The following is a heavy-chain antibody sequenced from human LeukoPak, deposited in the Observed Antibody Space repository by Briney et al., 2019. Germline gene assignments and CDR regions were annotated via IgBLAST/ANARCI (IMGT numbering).Heavy chain of an antibody. D-gene: IGHD3-10*01. Sequence: GGSLRLSCAASGFTFSSYSMNWVRQAPGKGLEWVSSISSSSYIYYADSVKGRFTISRDNAKNSLYLQMNSLRAEDTAVYYCARLVRGYYYGSGSYYNFLGYYYYGMDVWGQGTTVTVSS. J-gene: IGHJ6*02. V-gene: IGHV3-21*01. CDR1: GFTFSSYS. CDR2: ISSSSYI. CDR3: ARLVRGYYYGSGSYYNFLGYYYYGMDV.